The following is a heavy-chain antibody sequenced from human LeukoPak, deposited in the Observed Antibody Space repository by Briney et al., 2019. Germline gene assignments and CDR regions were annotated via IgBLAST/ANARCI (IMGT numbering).Heavy chain of an antibody. Sequence: PSETLSLTCTVSGGSVSSGSYYWSWIWQPPGKGLEWIGYIYYSGSTNYNPSLKSRVTISVDTSKNQFSLKLSSVTAADTAVYYCAREKRAVAGFYFDYWGQGTLVTVSS. J-gene: IGHJ4*02. V-gene: IGHV4-61*01. CDR1: GGSVSSGSYY. CDR3: AREKRAVAGFYFDY. CDR2: IYYSGST. D-gene: IGHD6-19*01.